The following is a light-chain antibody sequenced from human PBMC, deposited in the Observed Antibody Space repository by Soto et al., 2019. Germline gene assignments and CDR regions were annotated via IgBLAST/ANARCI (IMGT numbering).Light chain of an antibody. Sequence: IQLSESPSTLSASVGDRVNITCRASQSIGDSLAWCQQKTGKAPQFMIQAASNLQSGVPSRFSGSRSGTECILSINSLQPEDILTDYCRQVSSFPRTFGQGTKVDI. CDR1: QSIGDS. J-gene: IGKJ1*01. CDR3: RQVSSFPRT. V-gene: IGKV1-5*01. CDR2: AAS.